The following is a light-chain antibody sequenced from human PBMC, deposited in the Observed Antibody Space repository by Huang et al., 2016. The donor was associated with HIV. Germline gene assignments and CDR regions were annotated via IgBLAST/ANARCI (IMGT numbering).Light chain of an antibody. CDR1: QDIYNY. J-gene: IGKJ1*01. CDR3: LQHKNFHAPT. Sequence: DIQLTQSPSAMAASVGDRVTITCRATQDIYNYLAWFQQQPGKAPKRLIYCASSLQTGVPSRFSGSGSGTEFTLTINNLQPEDSATYFCLQHKNFHAPTFGQGTKVEIK. V-gene: IGKV1-17*03. CDR2: CAS.